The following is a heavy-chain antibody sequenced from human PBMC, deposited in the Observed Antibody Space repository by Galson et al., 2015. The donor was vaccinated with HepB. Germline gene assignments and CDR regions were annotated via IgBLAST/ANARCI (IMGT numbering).Heavy chain of an antibody. CDR3: ANDLNYQGIAVAGTYFDY. Sequence: SLRLSCAASGFTFSSYAMSWVRQAPGKGLEWVSAISGSGGSTYYADSVKGRFTISRDNSKNTLYLQMNSLRAEDTAVYYCANDLNYQGIAVAGTYFDYWGQGTLVTVSS. CDR2: ISGSGGST. D-gene: IGHD6-19*01. V-gene: IGHV3-23*01. J-gene: IGHJ4*02. CDR1: GFTFSSYA.